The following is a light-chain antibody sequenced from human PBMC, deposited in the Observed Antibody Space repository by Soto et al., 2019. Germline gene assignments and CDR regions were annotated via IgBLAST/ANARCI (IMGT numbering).Light chain of an antibody. Sequence: EIVLTQSPGTLSLSPGERATLSCRASQSVSNYLAGYQQKPGQAPRLLIYGASRRATVSPDRFSGSGSGTDFTLTISRLEPEDFAVYDCQQYGGSPQTFGQGTNVEIK. V-gene: IGKV3-20*01. CDR3: QQYGGSPQT. J-gene: IGKJ1*01. CDR2: GAS. CDR1: QSVSNY.